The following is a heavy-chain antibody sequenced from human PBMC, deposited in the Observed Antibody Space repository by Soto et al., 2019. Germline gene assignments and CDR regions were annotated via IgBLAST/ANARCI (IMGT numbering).Heavy chain of an antibody. Sequence: EVQLLESAGGLVQPGGSLSLYCAASGFTFSSYAMRWVRQAPGKGLEWGPVISGSGGSTYYADSVKGGFTISSDNSQNTLFLQLNSLRAEDTAVDYCAKCAGSGWYPDYWGQGTLVTVSS. J-gene: IGHJ4*02. CDR3: AKCAGSGWYPDY. V-gene: IGHV3-23*01. CDR2: ISGSGGST. D-gene: IGHD6-19*01. CDR1: GFTFSSYA.